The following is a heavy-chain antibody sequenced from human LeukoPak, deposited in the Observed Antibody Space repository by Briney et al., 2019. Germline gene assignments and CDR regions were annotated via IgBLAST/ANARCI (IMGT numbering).Heavy chain of an antibody. CDR1: GGTFSSYA. J-gene: IGHJ5*02. V-gene: IGHV1-69*04. Sequence: SVKVSCKASGGTFSSYAISWVRQAPGQGLEWMGRIIPIFGIANYAQKFQGRATITADKSTGTAYMELSSLRSEDTAVYYCARTVTTASGLVSSVNWFDPWGQGTLVTVSS. CDR3: ARTVTTASGLVSSVNWFDP. D-gene: IGHD4-17*01. CDR2: IIPIFGIA.